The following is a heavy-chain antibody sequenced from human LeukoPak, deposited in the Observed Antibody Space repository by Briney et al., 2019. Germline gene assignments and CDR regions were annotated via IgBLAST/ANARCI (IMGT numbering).Heavy chain of an antibody. J-gene: IGHJ5*02. CDR3: ARDQRLSSSWAFNWFDP. CDR1: GGTFSSYA. D-gene: IGHD6-13*01. V-gene: IGHV1-69*05. Sequence: SVKVSCKASGGTFSSYAISWVRQAPGQGLESMGGIIPIFGTANYAQKFQGRVTITTDESTSTAYMELSSLRSEDTAVYYCARDQRLSSSWAFNWFDPWGQGTLVTVSS. CDR2: IIPIFGTA.